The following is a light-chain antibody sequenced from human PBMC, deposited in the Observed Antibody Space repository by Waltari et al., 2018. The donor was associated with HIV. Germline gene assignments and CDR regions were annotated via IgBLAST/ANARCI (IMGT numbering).Light chain of an antibody. Sequence: DIQTTQSPSSLSASVGDRVTITCRASQTINTFLNWYQQQPGKAPKVLIYDSTSLERGVPGKFRGSGSETDFTLDIIGLEAEDFATYYCQQSYITPWTFGQGTKIEI. CDR1: QTINTF. CDR2: DST. V-gene: IGKV1-39*01. J-gene: IGKJ1*01. CDR3: QQSYITPWT.